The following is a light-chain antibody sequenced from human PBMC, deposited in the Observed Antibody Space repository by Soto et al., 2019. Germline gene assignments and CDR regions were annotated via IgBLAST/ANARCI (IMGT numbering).Light chain of an antibody. CDR3: QQYNNWPPWT. J-gene: IGKJ1*01. CDR2: GAS. V-gene: IGKV3-15*01. CDR1: RRMSSN. Sequence: EMVMTQSPATLSVAQMEIATLSGMASRRMSSNLAWYQHNPGQAPRLLIFGASTRATGIPARFSGSGSETEFTLTISSLQSEDFAVYYCQQYNNWPPWTFGQGTKVDI.